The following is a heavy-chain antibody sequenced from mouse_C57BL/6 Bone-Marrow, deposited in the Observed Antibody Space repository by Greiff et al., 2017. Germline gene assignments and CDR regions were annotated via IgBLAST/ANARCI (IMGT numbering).Heavy chain of an antibody. J-gene: IGHJ4*01. CDR2: IYPGSGST. Sequence: QVQLQQPGAELVKPGASVKMSCKASGYTFTSYWITWVKQRPGQGLEWIGDIYPGSGSTNYNEKFKSKATLTVDTSSSTAYMQRSSLTSEDSAVYYCARAPYYYGSSYDAMDYWGQGTSVTVSS. D-gene: IGHD1-1*01. CDR3: ARAPYYYGSSYDAMDY. CDR1: GYTFTSYW. V-gene: IGHV1-55*01.